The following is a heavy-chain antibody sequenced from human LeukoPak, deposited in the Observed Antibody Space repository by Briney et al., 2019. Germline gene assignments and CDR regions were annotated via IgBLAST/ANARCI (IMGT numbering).Heavy chain of an antibody. CDR2: IIPIFGTA. V-gene: IGHV1-69*13. CDR1: GGTFISYA. J-gene: IGHJ4*02. Sequence: ASVKVSCKASGGTFISYAISWVRQAPGQGLEWMGGIIPIFGTANYAQKFQGRVTITADESTSTAYMELSSLRSEDTAVYYCAREESNYGSPYWGQGTLVTVSS. CDR3: AREESNYGSPY. D-gene: IGHD3-10*01.